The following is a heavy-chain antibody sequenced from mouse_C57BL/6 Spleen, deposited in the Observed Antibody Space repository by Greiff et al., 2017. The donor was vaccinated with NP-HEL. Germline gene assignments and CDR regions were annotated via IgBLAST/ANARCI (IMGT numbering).Heavy chain of an antibody. J-gene: IGHJ2*01. CDR3: ATDGNYFDY. D-gene: IGHD2-1*01. CDR1: GFTFSSYG. CDR2: ISSGGSYT. Sequence: EVNLVESGGDLVKPGGSLKLSCAASGFTFSSYGMSWVRQTPDKRLEWVATISSGGSYTYYPDSVKGRFTISRDNAKNTLYLQMSSLKSEDTAMYYCATDGNYFDYWGQGTTLTVSS. V-gene: IGHV5-6*01.